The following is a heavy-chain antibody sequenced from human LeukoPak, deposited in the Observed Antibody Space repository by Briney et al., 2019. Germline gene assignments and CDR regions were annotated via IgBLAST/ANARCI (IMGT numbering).Heavy chain of an antibody. V-gene: IGHV1-2*02. Sequence: ASVKVSCKASGYTFSDFYIHWVRQAPGQGLEYVGWISPKSGDTYSPQRFQGRVTMTRDASISTAYMELSSLRSDDTAVYFCARVRLADERAWAYWGQGTLVTVSS. J-gene: IGHJ4*02. D-gene: IGHD3-3*02. CDR3: ARVRLADERAWAY. CDR1: GYTFSDFY. CDR2: ISPKSGDT.